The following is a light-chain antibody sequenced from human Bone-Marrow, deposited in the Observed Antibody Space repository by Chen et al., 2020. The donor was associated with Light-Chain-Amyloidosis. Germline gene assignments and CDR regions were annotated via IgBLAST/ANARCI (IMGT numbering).Light chain of an antibody. V-gene: IGLV3-21*02. CDR1: NIGSTS. CDR3: QVWDRSSDRPV. CDR2: DDS. J-gene: IGLJ3*02. Sequence: SYVLTQPSSVSGAPAQTATIACGGNNIGSTSVHWYQQTPGQAPLLVGYDDSDRPSGIPERLSGSNSGNTATLTISRVEAGDEADYYCQVWDRSSDRPVFGGGTKLTVL.